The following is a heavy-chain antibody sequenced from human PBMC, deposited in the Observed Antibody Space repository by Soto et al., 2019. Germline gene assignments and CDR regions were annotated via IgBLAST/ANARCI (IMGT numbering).Heavy chain of an antibody. CDR2: IIPIFGTA. D-gene: IGHD2-2*02. V-gene: IGHV1-69*13. J-gene: IGHJ4*02. CDR3: ARGQRYCSSTSCYIGGVSFDY. CDR1: GGTFSSYA. Sequence: GASVKVSCKASGGTFSSYAISWVRQAPGQGLEWMGGIIPIFGTANYAQKFQGRVTITADESTSTAYMELSRLRSEDTAVYYCARGQRYCSSTSCYIGGVSFDYWGQGTLVTVSS.